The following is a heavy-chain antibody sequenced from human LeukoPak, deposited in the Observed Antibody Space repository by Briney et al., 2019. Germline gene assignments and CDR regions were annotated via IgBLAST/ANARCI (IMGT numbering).Heavy chain of an antibody. CDR1: GGSFSGYY. CDR2: INHSGST. CDR3: ARRHYDFWSGYQRAPTFDY. D-gene: IGHD3-3*01. J-gene: IGHJ4*02. V-gene: IGHV4-34*01. Sequence: SETLFLTCAVYGGSFSGYYWSWIRQPPGKGLEWIGEINHSGSTNYNPSLRSRVTISVDTSKNQFSLKLSSVTAADTAVYYCARRHYDFWSGYQRAPTFDYWGQGTLVTVSS.